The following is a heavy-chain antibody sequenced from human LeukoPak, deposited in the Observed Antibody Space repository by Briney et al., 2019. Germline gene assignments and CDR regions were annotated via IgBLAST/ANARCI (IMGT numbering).Heavy chain of an antibody. CDR1: GGSISSYY. J-gene: IGHJ4*02. V-gene: IGHV4-4*07. D-gene: IGHD4-23*01. Sequence: SETLSLTCTVSGGSISSYYWSWIRQPAGKGLEWIGRIYTSGSTNYNPSLKSRITMSVDTSKNQFSLKLSSVTAADTAVYYCAGSDFDYGGNRPVDYWGQGTLVTVSS. CDR3: AGSDFDYGGNRPVDY. CDR2: IYTSGST.